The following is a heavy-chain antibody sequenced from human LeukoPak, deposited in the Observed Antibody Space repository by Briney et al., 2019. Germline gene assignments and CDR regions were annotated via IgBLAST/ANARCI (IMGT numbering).Heavy chain of an antibody. CDR3: ATGAGDFDH. D-gene: IGHD1-14*01. CDR2: IYYSGST. Sequence: SETLSLTCTVSGGSISSYYWSWIRQPPGKGLEWIGYIYYSGSTNYNPSLKSRVTMSVDTSKNQFSLNLISVTAADTAVYYCATGAGDFDHWGQGILVTVPS. V-gene: IGHV4-59*12. J-gene: IGHJ4*02. CDR1: GGSISSYY.